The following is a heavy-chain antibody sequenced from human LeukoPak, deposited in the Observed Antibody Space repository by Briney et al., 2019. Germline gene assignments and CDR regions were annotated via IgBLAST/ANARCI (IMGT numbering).Heavy chain of an antibody. J-gene: IGHJ5*02. CDR1: GYTFTSYG. CDR2: INPNSGGT. D-gene: IGHD1-26*01. V-gene: IGHV1-2*02. Sequence: GASVKVSCKASGYTFTSYGISWVRQAPGQGLEWMGWINPNSGGTNYAQKFQGRVTMTRDTSISTAYMELSRLRSDDTAVYYCALEWEQSPNWFDPWGQGTLVTVSS. CDR3: ALEWEQSPNWFDP.